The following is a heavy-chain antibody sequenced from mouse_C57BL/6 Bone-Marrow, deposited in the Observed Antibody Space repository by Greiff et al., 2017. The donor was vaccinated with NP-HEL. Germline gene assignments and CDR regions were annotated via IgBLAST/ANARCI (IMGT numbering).Heavy chain of an antibody. CDR1: GYTFTSYW. Sequence: QVQLQQPGAELVKPGASVKMSCKASGYTFTSYWLTWVKQRPGQGLEWIGDIYPGSGSTNYNEKFKSKATLTVDTSSSTAYMQRSSLTSEDAAVYYGASNRSYYRNPYWGQGTTLTVSS. V-gene: IGHV1-55*01. D-gene: IGHD2-5*01. CDR3: ASNRSYYRNPY. CDR2: IYPGSGST. J-gene: IGHJ2*01.